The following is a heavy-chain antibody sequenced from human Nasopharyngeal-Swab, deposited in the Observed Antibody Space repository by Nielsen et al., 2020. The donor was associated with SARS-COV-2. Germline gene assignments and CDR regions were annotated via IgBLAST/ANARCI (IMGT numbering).Heavy chain of an antibody. V-gene: IGHV3-48*01. CDR1: GFTFTTYS. D-gene: IGHD4-11*01. CDR3: VRGWRSNSFDY. CDR2: IGTSGSPI. J-gene: IGHJ4*02. Sequence: GESLKISCAASGFTFTTYSMDWVRQVPGKDLEWVANIGTSGSPIYYADSVKGRFSISRDNAKNSVSLLMSSLRGEDTAVYYCVRGWRSNSFDYWGKGTRVTVSA.